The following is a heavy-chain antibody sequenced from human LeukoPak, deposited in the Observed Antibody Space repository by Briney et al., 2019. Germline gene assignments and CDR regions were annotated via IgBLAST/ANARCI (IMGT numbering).Heavy chain of an antibody. CDR2: IYHSRST. J-gene: IGHJ4*02. CDR3: VCRAASYYFDY. CDR1: GGSISSSNW. D-gene: IGHD6-13*01. V-gene: IGHV4-4*02. Sequence: SGTLSLTCAVSGGSISSSNWWRWVRQPPGKGLEWIGEIYHSRSTNYNPSLKSRVTISVDKSKNQFSLKLSSVTAADTAVYYCVCRAASYYFDYWGQGTLVTVSS.